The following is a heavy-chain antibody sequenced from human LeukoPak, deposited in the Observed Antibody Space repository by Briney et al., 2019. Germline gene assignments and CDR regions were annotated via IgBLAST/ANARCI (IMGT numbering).Heavy chain of an antibody. Sequence: PGGSLRLSCAASGFTFSSYAMHWVRQAPGKGLEWVAVISYDGSNKYYADSVKGRFTISRDNSKNTLYLQMNSLRAEDTAVYYCARGRDLGSRGWFDPWGQGTLVTVSS. CDR3: ARGRDLGSRGWFDP. CDR2: ISYDGSNK. V-gene: IGHV3-30-3*01. CDR1: GFTFSSYA. D-gene: IGHD3-10*01. J-gene: IGHJ5*02.